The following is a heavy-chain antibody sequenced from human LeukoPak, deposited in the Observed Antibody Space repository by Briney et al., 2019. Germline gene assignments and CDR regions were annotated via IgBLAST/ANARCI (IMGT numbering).Heavy chain of an antibody. Sequence: ASVKVSCKASGYTFTSYGISWVRQAPGQGLEWMGWISAYNGNTNYAQKLQGRVTMTTDTSTSTAYMKLRSLRSDDTAVYYCARDRFTGTGYYYYYMDVWGKGTTVTVSS. CDR3: ARDRFTGTGYYYYYMDV. CDR1: GYTFTSYG. J-gene: IGHJ6*03. CDR2: ISAYNGNT. D-gene: IGHD1-1*01. V-gene: IGHV1-18*01.